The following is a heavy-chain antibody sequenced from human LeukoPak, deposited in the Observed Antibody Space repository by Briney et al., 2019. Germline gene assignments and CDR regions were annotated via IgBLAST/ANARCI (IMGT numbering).Heavy chain of an antibody. CDR2: LHSGGNT. CDR1: GFTVTGNY. V-gene: IGHV3-53*01. J-gene: IGHJ5*02. Sequence: GGSLRLSCAASGFTVTGNYMSWVRQAPGEGLEWVSVLHSGGNTYYADSVKGRFTISRDNSKNTLYLQMNSLRAEDTAVYCCARGVPFDPWGHGTLVTVS. CDR3: ARGVPFDP.